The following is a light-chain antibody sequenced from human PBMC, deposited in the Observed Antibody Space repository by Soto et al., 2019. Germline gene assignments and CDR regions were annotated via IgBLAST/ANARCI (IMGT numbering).Light chain of an antibody. J-gene: IGKJ5*01. CDR2: GAS. V-gene: IGKV3-20*01. CDR3: QQYGDLPWT. CDR1: QSVSSNY. Sequence: EILLTQSPATLSLPPGERATLSCRASQSVSSNYLAWYQQKPGQAPRLLIYGASSRATGIPDRFSGSGSGTDFTLTINRLEPEDFAVYYCQQYGDLPWTFGQGTLLEIK.